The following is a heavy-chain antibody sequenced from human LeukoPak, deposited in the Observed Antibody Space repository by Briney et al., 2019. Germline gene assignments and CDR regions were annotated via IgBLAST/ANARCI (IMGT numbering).Heavy chain of an antibody. CDR3: AKDGGLWVSAHWGDS. D-gene: IGHD7-27*01. Sequence: GGSLRLSCAASGFTFSIYAMTWVRQAPGKGLEWVSTITTSDGNTYYADSVKGRFTVSRDNSKNTLYLQMNSLRAEDTAVYYCAKDGGLWVSAHWGDSWGRGTLVTVSS. CDR1: GFTFSIYA. CDR2: ITTSDGNT. V-gene: IGHV3-23*01. J-gene: IGHJ4*02.